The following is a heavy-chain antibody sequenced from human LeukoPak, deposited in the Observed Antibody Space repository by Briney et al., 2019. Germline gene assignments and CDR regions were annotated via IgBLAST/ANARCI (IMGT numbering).Heavy chain of an antibody. CDR2: IRNKAYGGTK. CDR3: ARSRRVSCGGACYSFDY. D-gene: IGHD2-21*02. CDR1: GFTLDDYG. J-gene: IGHJ4*02. Sequence: GGSLRLSCTASGFTLDDYGVSWFRQAPGKGLEWVGFIRNKAYGGTKEYAAPVEDRFTISRDDSESIAYLQMNSLKNEDTAVYYCARSRRVSCGGACYSFDYWGQGTPVTVSS. V-gene: IGHV3-49*03.